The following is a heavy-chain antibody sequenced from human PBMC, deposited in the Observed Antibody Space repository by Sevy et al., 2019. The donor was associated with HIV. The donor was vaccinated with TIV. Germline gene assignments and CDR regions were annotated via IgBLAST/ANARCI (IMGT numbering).Heavy chain of an antibody. D-gene: IGHD4-17*01. CDR2: ISGSGGSA. J-gene: IGHJ5*02. CDR3: AKGLRGTTTNNWFDP. Sequence: GGSLRLSCAASGFPFSSYAMSWVRQAPGKGLEWVSTISGSGGSAYYAHSVKGRFTTSRDNSKNTLFLQMHSLRAEDTAVYYCAKGLRGTTTNNWFDPWGQGTLVTVSS. CDR1: GFPFSSYA. V-gene: IGHV3-23*01.